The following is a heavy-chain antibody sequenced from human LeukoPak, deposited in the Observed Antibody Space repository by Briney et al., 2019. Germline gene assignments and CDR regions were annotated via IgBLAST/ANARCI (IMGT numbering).Heavy chain of an antibody. Sequence: SVKVSCKASGGTFISYAISWVRQAPGQGLEWMGGIIPIFGTANYAQKFQGRVTITADESTSTAYMELSSLRSEDTAVYYCARFSLSGYSFDYWGQGTLVTVSS. CDR2: IIPIFGTA. V-gene: IGHV1-69*13. J-gene: IGHJ4*02. CDR1: GGTFISYA. D-gene: IGHD3-3*01. CDR3: ARFSLSGYSFDY.